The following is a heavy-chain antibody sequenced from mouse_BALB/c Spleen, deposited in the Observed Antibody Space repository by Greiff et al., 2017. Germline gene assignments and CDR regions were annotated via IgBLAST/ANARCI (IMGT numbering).Heavy chain of an antibody. D-gene: IGHD1-1*01. J-gene: IGHJ1*01. CDR3: AKQEGYGGSYGWYCDV. V-gene: IGHV2-6-5*01. CDR1: GFSLTDYG. Sequence: QVQLQQSGPGLVAPSQSLSITCTVSGFSLTDYGVSWIRQPPGKGLEWLGVIWGGGSTYYDSALKSRLSISKDNSKSEVFLKMNSLQTDDTAMYYCAKQEGYGGSYGWYCDVWGAGTTVTVAS. CDR2: IWGGGST.